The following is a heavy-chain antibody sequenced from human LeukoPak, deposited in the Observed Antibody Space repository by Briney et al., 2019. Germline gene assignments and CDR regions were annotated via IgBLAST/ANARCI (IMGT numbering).Heavy chain of an antibody. CDR1: GGSISSYY. D-gene: IGHD2-21*02. Sequence: SETLSLTCTVSGGSISSYYWSWIRQPPGKGLEWIGYIYYSGSTNYNPSLKSRVTISVDKSKNQFSLKLSSVTAADTAVYYCARDPLDIVMVTPIRGGLDYWGQGTLVTVSS. J-gene: IGHJ4*02. V-gene: IGHV4-59*12. CDR2: IYYSGST. CDR3: ARDPLDIVMVTPIRGGLDY.